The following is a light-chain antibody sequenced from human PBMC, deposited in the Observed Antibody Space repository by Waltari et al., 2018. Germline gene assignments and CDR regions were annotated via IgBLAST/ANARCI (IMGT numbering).Light chain of an antibody. V-gene: IGKV3-15*01. CDR3: QQYGDSPLYT. Sequence: EIVMTQSPATLSGSPGERATLSCRASQSISSNLAWYQLKPGQAPRLLIYDASTRATGVPARFSGSGSGTEFTLTISTMQSEDFAVYYCQQYGDSPLYTFGRGTKLEIK. J-gene: IGKJ2*01. CDR2: DAS. CDR1: QSISSN.